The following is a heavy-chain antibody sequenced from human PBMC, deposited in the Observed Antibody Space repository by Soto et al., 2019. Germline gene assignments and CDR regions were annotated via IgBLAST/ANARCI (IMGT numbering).Heavy chain of an antibody. CDR1: GGSFSGYY. D-gene: IGHD7-27*01. CDR2: INHSGST. Sequence: QVQLQQWGAGLLKPSETLSLTCAVYGGSFSGYYWSWIRQPPGKGLEWIGGINHSGSTNYNPSLKRRFKISADTFETELSLLLSSVAGGDTAVYYCARGWGRLFDYWGQGTLGSVSS. CDR3: ARGWGRLFDY. J-gene: IGHJ4*02. V-gene: IGHV4-34*01.